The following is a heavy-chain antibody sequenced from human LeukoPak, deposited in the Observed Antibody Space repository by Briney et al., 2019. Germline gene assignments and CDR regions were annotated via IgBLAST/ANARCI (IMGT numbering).Heavy chain of an antibody. V-gene: IGHV3-23*01. J-gene: IGHJ4*02. CDR2: ISGSGGSS. D-gene: IGHD3-22*01. CDR1: GFTFSSYA. CDR3: AKESYDDSSGCPAADY. Sequence: GGSLRLSCAASGFTFSSYAMSWVRQAPGKGLEWVSAISGSGGSSDYADSVKGRLTISRDNSKNTLYLQMSCLRVEDTALYYCAKESYDDSSGCPAADYWGQGTLVTVSS.